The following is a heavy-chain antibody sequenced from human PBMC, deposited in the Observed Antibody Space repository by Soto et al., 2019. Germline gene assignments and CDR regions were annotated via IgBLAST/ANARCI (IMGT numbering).Heavy chain of an antibody. CDR2: INHSGST. D-gene: IGHD3-3*01. J-gene: IGHJ6*03. CDR1: GGSFSGYY. CDR3: ARGGGYDFWSGYYGNKAYYYYYMDV. Sequence: SETLSLTCAVYGGSFSGYYWSWIRQPPGKGLEWIGEINHSGSTNYNPSLKSRVTISVDTSKNQFSLKLSSVTAADTAVYYCARGGGYDFWSGYYGNKAYYYYYMDVWGKGTKVTVSS. V-gene: IGHV4-34*01.